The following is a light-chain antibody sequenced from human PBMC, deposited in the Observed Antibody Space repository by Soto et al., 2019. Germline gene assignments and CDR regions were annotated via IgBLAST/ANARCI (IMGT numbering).Light chain of an antibody. Sequence: QSVLTQPPSAYGSPEQSVTISCSGTSSDVGGYNYVSWYQQHPGKAPKVLIYDVTQRPSGVPDRFSGSKSGNTASLTVSGLQAEDEADYYCTSYGGSNNLIFGGGTKLTVL. V-gene: IGLV2-8*01. CDR1: SSDVGGYNY. CDR2: DVT. J-gene: IGLJ2*01. CDR3: TSYGGSNNLI.